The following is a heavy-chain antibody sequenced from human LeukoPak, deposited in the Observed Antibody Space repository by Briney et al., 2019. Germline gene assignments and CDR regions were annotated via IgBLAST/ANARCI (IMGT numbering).Heavy chain of an antibody. Sequence: GSLRLSCAASGFTFSSYGMNWVRQAPGKGLEWVSSISSSSSYIYYADSVKGRFTISRDNAKNSLYLQMNSLRAEDTAVYYCARDIVGATKVGYWGQGTLVTVSS. V-gene: IGHV3-21*01. CDR1: GFTFSSYG. CDR2: ISSSSSYI. D-gene: IGHD1-26*01. CDR3: ARDIVGATKVGY. J-gene: IGHJ4*02.